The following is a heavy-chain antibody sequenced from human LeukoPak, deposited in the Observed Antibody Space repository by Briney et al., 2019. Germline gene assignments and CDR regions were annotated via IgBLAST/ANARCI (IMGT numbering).Heavy chain of an antibody. Sequence: GRSLRPSCAASGFTVSTNYMTWVRQAPGKGLGWVSIIYSVGTTYYADSVKGRFTISRDNSKNTLYLQMTSLRAEDTAVYYCARDGTTIAVPEAFDIWGQGTMVTVSS. CDR1: GFTVSTNY. J-gene: IGHJ3*02. CDR3: ARDGTTIAVPEAFDI. V-gene: IGHV3-66*01. CDR2: IYSVGTT. D-gene: IGHD6-19*01.